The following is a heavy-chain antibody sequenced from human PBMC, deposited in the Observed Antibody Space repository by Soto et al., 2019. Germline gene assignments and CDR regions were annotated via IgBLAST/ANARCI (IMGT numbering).Heavy chain of an antibody. V-gene: IGHV3-23*01. CDR1: GFTFRSYA. Sequence: EVQLLESGGGLVQPGGSLRLSCAASGFTFRSYAMSWVRQAPGKGLEWVSAISGSGGSTYYADSVKGRFTISRDNSKNTLYLQMNSLRAEDTAVYYCAKDRNYDFWSGSPFDYWGQGTLVTVSS. CDR2: ISGSGGST. D-gene: IGHD3-3*01. J-gene: IGHJ4*02. CDR3: AKDRNYDFWSGSPFDY.